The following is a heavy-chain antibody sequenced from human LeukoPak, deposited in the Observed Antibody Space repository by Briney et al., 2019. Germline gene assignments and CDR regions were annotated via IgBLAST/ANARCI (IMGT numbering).Heavy chain of an antibody. D-gene: IGHD3-22*01. V-gene: IGHV3-30*18. CDR1: GFTFSSYG. J-gene: IGHJ4*02. Sequence: GGSMRLSCAASGFTFSSYGMHWVRQAPGKGLEWVAVISDDGSNKYYADSAKGRFTISRDNSKNTLYLQMNSLRAEDTAVYYCAKGALYYYDSSGYYSSSHDYWGQGTLVTVSS. CDR3: AKGALYYYDSSGYYSSSHDY. CDR2: ISDDGSNK.